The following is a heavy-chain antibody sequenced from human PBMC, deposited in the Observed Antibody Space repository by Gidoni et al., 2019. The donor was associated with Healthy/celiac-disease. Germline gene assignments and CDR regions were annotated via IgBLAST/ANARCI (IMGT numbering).Heavy chain of an antibody. D-gene: IGHD2-2*02. V-gene: IGHV3-23*01. Sequence: EVQLLESGGGLVQPGGSLRLACAASGFTFSSYAMSWVRQAPGKGLEWVSAISGSGGSTYYADSVKGRFTISRDNSKNTLYLQMNSLRAEDTAVYYCAKDLCSTSCYITPNYYGMDVWGQGTTVTVSS. CDR2: ISGSGGST. CDR3: AKDLCSTSCYITPNYYGMDV. J-gene: IGHJ6*02. CDR1: GFTFSSYA.